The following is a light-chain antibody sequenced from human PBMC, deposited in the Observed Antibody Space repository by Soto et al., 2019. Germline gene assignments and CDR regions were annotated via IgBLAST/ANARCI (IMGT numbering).Light chain of an antibody. V-gene: IGKV1-39*01. Sequence: DIQMTQSPSSLSASVGDRVTITCRASQSISSYLNWYQQKPGKAPKLLIYAASSLQSGVPSRFSGSGSGTDFTLTISSLQPEDFATYYCPQSYSTPLTFGPGTKVYIK. CDR3: PQSYSTPLT. CDR1: QSISSY. J-gene: IGKJ3*01. CDR2: AAS.